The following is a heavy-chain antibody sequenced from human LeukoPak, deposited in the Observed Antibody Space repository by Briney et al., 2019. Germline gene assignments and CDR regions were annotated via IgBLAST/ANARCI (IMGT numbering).Heavy chain of an antibody. CDR3: ARALRTDGYVALGY. Sequence: PGGSLRLSCAASGFTFSSYSMNWVRQAPGKGLDWVSSISSSSSYIYYADSVKGRFTISRDNAKNSLYLQMNSLRAEDTAVYYCARALRTDGYVALGYWGQGTLVTVSS. CDR1: GFTFSSYS. V-gene: IGHV3-21*01. J-gene: IGHJ4*02. CDR2: ISSSSSYI. D-gene: IGHD5-24*01.